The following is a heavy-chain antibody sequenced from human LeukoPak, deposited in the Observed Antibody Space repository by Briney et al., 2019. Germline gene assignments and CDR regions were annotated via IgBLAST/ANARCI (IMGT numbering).Heavy chain of an antibody. CDR3: ARRYYDILTGYDDY. D-gene: IGHD3-9*01. J-gene: IGHJ4*02. CDR2: INTNTGNP. V-gene: IGHV7-4-1*02. CDR1: GYTFTSYA. Sequence: GASVKVSCKASGYTFTSYAMHWVRQAPGQGLEWMGWINTNTGNPTYAQGFTGRFVFSLDTSVSTAYLQISSLKAEDTAVYYCARRYYDILTGYDDYWGQGTLVTVSS.